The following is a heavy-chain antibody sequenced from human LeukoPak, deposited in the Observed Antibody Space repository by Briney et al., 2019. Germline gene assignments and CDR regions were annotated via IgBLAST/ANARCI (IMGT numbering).Heavy chain of an antibody. D-gene: IGHD3-10*01. CDR1: GFTVSSNY. V-gene: IGHV3-53*01. J-gene: IGHJ4*02. Sequence: GGSLRPSCAASGFTVSSNYMSWVRQAPGKGLEWVSVIYSGGSTYYADSVKGRFTISRDNSKNTLYLQMNSLRAEDTAVYYCASSVWFGGGFDYWGQGTLVTVSS. CDR3: ASSVWFGGGFDY. CDR2: IYSGGST.